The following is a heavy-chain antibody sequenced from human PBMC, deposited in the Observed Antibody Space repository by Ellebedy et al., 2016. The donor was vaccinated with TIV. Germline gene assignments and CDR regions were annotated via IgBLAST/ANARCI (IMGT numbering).Heavy chain of an antibody. D-gene: IGHD3-22*01. CDR1: GFTFSSSS. CDR2: IVVDSGNT. V-gene: IGHV1-58*01. Sequence: AASVKVSCKASGFTFSSSSVHWVRQARGQRIEWLGWIVVDSGNTNYAPKFQDRVTITRDMSTSTAYMELSGLRSEDTAVYYCAAEDPHYYDSSGYYGYFDLWGRGSLVTVSS. J-gene: IGHJ2*01. CDR3: AAEDPHYYDSSGYYGYFDL.